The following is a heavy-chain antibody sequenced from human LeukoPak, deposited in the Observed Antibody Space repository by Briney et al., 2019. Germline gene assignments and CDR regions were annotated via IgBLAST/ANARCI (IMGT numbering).Heavy chain of an antibody. V-gene: IGHV3-48*03. CDR2: ISSIGSTI. J-gene: IGHJ6*04. D-gene: IGHD3-10*02. Sequence: GGSLRNSSETPAFTFSSYEMNFVRQAPGEGLNWVPYISSIGSTIYYADSVNGRFTISRDNAKNSLYLQMDSRRAEDTAVYYCAELGMTMIGCVWGKGTTVTIAS. CDR1: AFTFSSYE. CDR3: AELGMTMIGCV.